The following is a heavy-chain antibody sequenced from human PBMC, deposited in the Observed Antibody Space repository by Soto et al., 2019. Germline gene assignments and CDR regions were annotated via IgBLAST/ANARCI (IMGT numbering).Heavy chain of an antibody. J-gene: IGHJ4*01. V-gene: IGHV3-74*01. Sequence: EVQLVESGGGLVQSGGSLRLSCGASGFTFSSHWMVWVRQAPGKGLVCVSSIKSDGSSTSYADSVKGRFTISRDNAKNTLYLQMNSLRADDTAVYYCARGLTSYSDSSGYSWGHGNLVTVSS. CDR1: GFTFSSHW. CDR2: IKSDGSST. CDR3: ARGLTSYSDSSGYS. D-gene: IGHD3-22*01.